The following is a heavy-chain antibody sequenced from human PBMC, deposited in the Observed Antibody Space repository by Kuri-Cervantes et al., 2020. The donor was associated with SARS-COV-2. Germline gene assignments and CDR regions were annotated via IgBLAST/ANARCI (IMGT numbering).Heavy chain of an antibody. CDR2: IIPIFGTA. J-gene: IGHJ4*02. D-gene: IGHD4-17*01. CDR1: GGTFSSYT. Sequence: SVKVSCKASGGTFSSYTISWVRQAPGQGLEWMGGIIPIFGTANYAQKFQGRATITADKSTSTAYMELSSLRSDDTAVYYCARDTGYGADYFDYWGQGTLVTVSS. V-gene: IGHV1-69*06. CDR3: ARDTGYGADYFDY.